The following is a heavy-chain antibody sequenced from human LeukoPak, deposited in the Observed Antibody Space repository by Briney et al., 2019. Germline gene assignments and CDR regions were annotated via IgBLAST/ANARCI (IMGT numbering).Heavy chain of an antibody. D-gene: IGHD3-10*01. Sequence: PGGSLRLSCAASGFTFSSYEMNWVRQAPGKGLEWVSYISSSGSTIYYADSVKGRFTISRDNAKNSLYLQMNSLRAEDTAVCYCARGHYYGSGSYYKPYYFDYWGQGTLVTVSS. V-gene: IGHV3-48*03. J-gene: IGHJ4*02. CDR1: GFTFSSYE. CDR3: ARGHYYGSGSYYKPYYFDY. CDR2: ISSSGSTI.